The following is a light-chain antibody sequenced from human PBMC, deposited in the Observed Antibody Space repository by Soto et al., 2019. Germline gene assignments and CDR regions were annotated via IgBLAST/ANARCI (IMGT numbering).Light chain of an antibody. Sequence: EIIMTQSPATLSVSPGEGATLSCRTSHSISTNLAWYQHKRGQSPRLLVYGASTRATGVPARFSGSGSGAEFTLSISSLQSEDFAVYYCQQYNYWPLTFGGGTKVEIK. CDR1: HSISTN. V-gene: IGKV3-15*01. CDR3: QQYNYWPLT. J-gene: IGKJ4*01. CDR2: GAS.